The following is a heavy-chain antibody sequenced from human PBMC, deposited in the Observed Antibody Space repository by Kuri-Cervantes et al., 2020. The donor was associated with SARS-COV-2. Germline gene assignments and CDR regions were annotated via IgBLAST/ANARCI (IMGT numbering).Heavy chain of an antibody. V-gene: IGHV3-7*01. Sequence: GESLKISCAASGFTFSSYNMNWVRQTPGRGLEWVANIKQDGSEKYYVDSVKGRFTISRDNAGNSLFLQMNSLRSEDTAVYYCARASAGSSWGYYYYMDVWGIGTTVTVSS. J-gene: IGHJ6*03. CDR2: IKQDGSEK. D-gene: IGHD1-26*01. CDR1: GFTFSSYN. CDR3: ARASAGSSWGYYYYMDV.